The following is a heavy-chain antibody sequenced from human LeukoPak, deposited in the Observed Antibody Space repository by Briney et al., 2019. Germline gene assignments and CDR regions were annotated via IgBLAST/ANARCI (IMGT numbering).Heavy chain of an antibody. J-gene: IGHJ4*02. D-gene: IGHD5-24*01. CDR1: GFTFGDYA. V-gene: IGHV3-49*04. Sequence: GGSLRLSCTASGFTFGDYATSWVRQAPGKGLEWVGFIRSKAYGGTTEYAASVKGRFTISRDDSKSIAYLQMNSLKTEDTAVYYCTRPRSDYWGQGTLVIVSS. CDR3: TRPRSDY. CDR2: IRSKAYGGTT.